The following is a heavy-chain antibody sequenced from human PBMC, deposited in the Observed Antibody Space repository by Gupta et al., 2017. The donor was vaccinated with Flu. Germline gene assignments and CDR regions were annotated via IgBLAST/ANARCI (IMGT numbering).Heavy chain of an antibody. CDR2: IGSGGGNS. Sequence: GFSFRSYAMSGVRQAPGRGSEWVSSIGSGGGNSDDSNAVRGGFKISRDDAQDTLYLQVTRLRAEDTAVYDGAEYNSSRYTVGGHVTLVTVSS. D-gene: IGHD2-2*01. V-gene: IGHV3-23*01. CDR1: GFSFRSYA. J-gene: IGHJ4*01. CDR3: AEYNSSRYTV.